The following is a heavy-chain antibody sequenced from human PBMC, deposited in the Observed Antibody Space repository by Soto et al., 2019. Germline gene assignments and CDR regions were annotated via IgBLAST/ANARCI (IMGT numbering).Heavy chain of an antibody. J-gene: IGHJ5*01. Sequence: SETLSLTCTVSGGSMSSVGYYWTWIRQDPGKGLLWVGYIQYSGSIYDKPTLKSRHTISADTSKKQFSMKLSSVTAAYTAVYFCEPTNYNYFDSWGQGTLVTVSS. V-gene: IGHV4-31*03. CDR1: GGSMSSVGYY. CDR2: IQYSGSI. D-gene: IGHD4-4*01. CDR3: EPTNYNYFDS.